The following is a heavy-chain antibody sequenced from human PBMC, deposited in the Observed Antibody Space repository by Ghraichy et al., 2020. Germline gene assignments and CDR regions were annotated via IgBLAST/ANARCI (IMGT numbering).Heavy chain of an antibody. V-gene: IGHV3-21*01. D-gene: IGHD3-10*01. J-gene: IGHJ4*02. CDR2: ISSSSSYI. CDR1: GFTFSSYS. CDR3: AREQETPGSFDY. Sequence: GESLNISCAASGFTFSSYSMNWVRQAPGKGLEWVSSISSSSSYIYYTDSVKGRFTISRDNAKNSLYLQMNSLRAEDTAVYYCAREQETPGSFDYWGQGTLVTVSS.